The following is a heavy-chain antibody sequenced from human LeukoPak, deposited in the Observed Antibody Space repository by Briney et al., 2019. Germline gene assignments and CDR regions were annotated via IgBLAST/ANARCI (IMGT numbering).Heavy chain of an antibody. CDR1: GFTFSSYW. CDR3: ARITGWYHYDY. D-gene: IGHD6-19*01. CDR2: IKKDGSEK. Sequence: GGSLRLSCAASGFTFSSYWMGWVRQAPGKGLEWVANIKKDGSEKFYVGSVKGRFTISRDNAKHSVYLQMNSLRAEDTAVYYCARITGWYHYDYWGQGTLATVS. J-gene: IGHJ4*02. V-gene: IGHV3-7*04.